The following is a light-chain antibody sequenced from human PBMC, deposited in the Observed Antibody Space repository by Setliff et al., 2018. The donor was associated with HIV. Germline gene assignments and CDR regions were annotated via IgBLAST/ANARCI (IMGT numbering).Light chain of an antibody. V-gene: IGLV2-23*02. CDR1: SSDVGSYNF. CDR3: CSYAGSSTLV. Sequence: QSALTQPASVSGSPGQSITISCTGTSSDVGSYNFVSWYQQHPGKAPKLMIYEVSKRPSGVSNRFSGSKSGNTASLTISGLQAEDEADYYCCSYAGSSTLVFGGGTQLTL. CDR2: EVS. J-gene: IGLJ2*01.